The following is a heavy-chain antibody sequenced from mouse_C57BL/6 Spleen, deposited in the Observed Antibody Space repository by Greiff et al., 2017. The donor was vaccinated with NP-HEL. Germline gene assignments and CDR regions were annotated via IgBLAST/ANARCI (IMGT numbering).Heavy chain of an antibody. D-gene: IGHD2-5*01. CDR1: GYSITSGYY. CDR3: ASSYYSKGYFDV. J-gene: IGHJ1*03. Sequence: EVQRVESGPGLVKPSQSLSLTCSVTGYSITSGYYWNWIRQFPGNKLEWMGYISYDGSNNYNPSLKNRISITRDTSKNQFFLKLNSVTTEDTATXYCASSYYSKGYFDVWGTGTTVTVSS. CDR2: ISYDGSN. V-gene: IGHV3-6*01.